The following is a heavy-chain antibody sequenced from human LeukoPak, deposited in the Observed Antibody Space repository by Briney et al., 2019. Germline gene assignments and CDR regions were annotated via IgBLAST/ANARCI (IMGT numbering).Heavy chain of an antibody. Sequence: PGGSLRLSCAASGFTFSTYAMNWVRQAPGKGLEWVAVISDDGRHNYYADSVKGRFTISRDNSKSTLYLQMNSLRAEDTAVYYCAKEYCSSTSCSYFDYWGQGTLVTVSS. V-gene: IGHV3-30*04. J-gene: IGHJ4*02. CDR1: GFTFSTYA. D-gene: IGHD2-2*01. CDR2: ISDDGRHN. CDR3: AKEYCSSTSCSYFDY.